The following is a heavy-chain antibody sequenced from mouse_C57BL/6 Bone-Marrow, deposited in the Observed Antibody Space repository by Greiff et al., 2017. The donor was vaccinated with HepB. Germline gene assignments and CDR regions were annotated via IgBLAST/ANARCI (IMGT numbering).Heavy chain of an antibody. J-gene: IGHJ4*01. Sequence: SFHFSFNSSFYTFTSYDINWVKQRPGQGLEWIGWIYPRDGSTKYNEKFKGKATLTVDTSSSTAYMELHSLTSEDSAVYFCARDFMDYWGQGTSVTVSS. CDR1: FYTFTSYD. CDR3: ARDFMDY. V-gene: IGHV1-85*01. CDR2: IYPRDGST.